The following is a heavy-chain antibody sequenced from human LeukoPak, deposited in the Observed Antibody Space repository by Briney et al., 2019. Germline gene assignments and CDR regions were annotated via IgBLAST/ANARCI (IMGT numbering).Heavy chain of an antibody. CDR1: DDSITMYY. J-gene: IGHJ6*03. V-gene: IGHV4-59*01. CDR3: YYYFYMDV. CDR2: VYHTGST. Sequence: SETLSLTCSVSDDSITMYYWTWIRQPPGKGLEWIGYVYHTGSTNFNPSLNGRVSISRDTSKNLFSLRLRSVTAADTAVYSYYYYFYMDVWGKGTTVTVSS.